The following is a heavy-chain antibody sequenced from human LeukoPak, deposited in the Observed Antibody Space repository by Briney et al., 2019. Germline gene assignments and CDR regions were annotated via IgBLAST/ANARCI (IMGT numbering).Heavy chain of an antibody. CDR3: ARIASDSRGWYHFDS. V-gene: IGHV3-53*01. CDR1: GFSFSTNC. CDR2: IYSGGST. D-gene: IGHD6-19*01. J-gene: IGHJ4*02. Sequence: GGSLRLSCAASGFSFSTNCMGWVRQAPGKGVEWVSIIYSGGSTNYADSVKGRFPISRDSSRNTLYLQMSSLRADDTAVYYCARIASDSRGWYHFDSWGQGTLVTVSS.